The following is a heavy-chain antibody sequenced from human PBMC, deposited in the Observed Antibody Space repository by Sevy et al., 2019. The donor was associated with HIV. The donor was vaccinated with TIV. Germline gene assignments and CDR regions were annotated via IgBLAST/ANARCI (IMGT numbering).Heavy chain of an antibody. D-gene: IGHD3-9*01. CDR1: GYTFSSYG. J-gene: IGHJ5*02. Sequence: ASVKVSCKASGYTFSSYGLNWVRQAPGQGLEWMGGISAHTGNTNYAPKLPGRVTLTTDTSTSTAYMELRSLRSDDTAVYYCAKGQGDYDILTGYYNWWFDPWGQGTLVTVSS. CDR3: AKGQGDYDILTGYYNWWFDP. V-gene: IGHV1-18*01. CDR2: ISAHTGNT.